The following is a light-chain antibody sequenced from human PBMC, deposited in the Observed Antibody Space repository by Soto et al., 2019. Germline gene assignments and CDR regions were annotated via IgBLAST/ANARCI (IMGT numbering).Light chain of an antibody. V-gene: IGKV3-15*01. CDR3: QQYNNWHRAT. CDR1: QSINSN. Sequence: IVMTQSPATLSVSPGERATLSCRASQSINSNLAWYKQKPCQAPRLLMFRASIRATGFPARFSGSGSGTEFNITISSLQSEDSAIYYCQQYNNWHRATFGGGTKVEIK. CDR2: RAS. J-gene: IGKJ4*01.